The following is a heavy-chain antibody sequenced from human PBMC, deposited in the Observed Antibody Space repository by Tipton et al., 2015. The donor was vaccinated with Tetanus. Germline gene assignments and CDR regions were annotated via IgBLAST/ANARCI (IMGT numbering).Heavy chain of an antibody. Sequence: SLRLSCAVSGFRFSDHYMDWVRQAPGRGLEWVSSISSTSRYIYYADSVKGRFTISRDNAKNSLFLQMGSLRADDTAVYYCVSGSALDYWGPGTLISVSS. CDR3: VSGSALDY. D-gene: IGHD6-25*01. CDR1: GFRFSDHY. CDR2: ISSTSRYI. J-gene: IGHJ4*02. V-gene: IGHV3-21*01.